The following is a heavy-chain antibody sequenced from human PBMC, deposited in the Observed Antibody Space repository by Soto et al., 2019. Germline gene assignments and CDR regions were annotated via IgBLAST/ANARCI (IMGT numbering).Heavy chain of an antibody. Sequence: PSETLSLTCTVSGGSIGTCYWSWSRQPPRKGLEWIGYIYYRGNTDYNPSLKSRVTISLDTPKNQFSLKLSSVTAADTAVYYCARPPGYYDSLTGYATYYFDYWGQGILVTVSS. CDR1: GGSIGTCY. CDR3: ARPPGYYDSLTGYATYYFDY. CDR2: IYYRGNT. V-gene: IGHV4-59*08. J-gene: IGHJ4*02. D-gene: IGHD3-9*01.